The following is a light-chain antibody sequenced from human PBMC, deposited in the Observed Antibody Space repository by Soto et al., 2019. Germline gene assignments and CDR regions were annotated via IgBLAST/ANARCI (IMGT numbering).Light chain of an antibody. J-gene: IGKJ4*01. CDR1: QSISRN. V-gene: IGKV3-15*01. CDR2: RTS. CDR3: QQYNNWRSAT. Sequence: EIVMTQSPATRFVSPGERATLSCTASQSISRNLAWYQQKPGQAPRLLVFRTSSRANGLPARFSGSGSGTELNLTISSLQSEDFGVYACQQYNNWRSATFGGGTQVDIK.